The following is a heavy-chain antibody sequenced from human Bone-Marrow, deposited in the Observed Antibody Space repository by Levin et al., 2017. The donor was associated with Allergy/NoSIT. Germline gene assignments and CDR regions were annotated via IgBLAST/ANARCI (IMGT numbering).Heavy chain of an antibody. J-gene: IGHJ3*02. V-gene: IGHV3-48*03. CDR3: VRQGGYFDSSDYSDAFDI. CDR1: GFTFSLYE. Sequence: GESLKISCAVSGFTFSLYEMNWVRQAPGKGLEWISYISIGGGTIFYAESVKGRFTISRDNAKNSLFLQMNSLRGEDTAVYYCVRQGGYFDSSDYSDAFDIWGQGTRVTVSS. CDR2: ISIGGGTI. D-gene: IGHD3-22*01.